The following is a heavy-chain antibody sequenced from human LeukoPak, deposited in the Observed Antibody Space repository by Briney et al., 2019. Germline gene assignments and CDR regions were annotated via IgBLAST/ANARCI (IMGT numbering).Heavy chain of an antibody. CDR3: ARGGYSYGYSFDY. D-gene: IGHD5-18*01. Sequence: SVKVSCKASGGTFSSYTISWVRQAPGQGLEWMGRIIPILGTANYAQKFQGRVTITTDESTSTAYMELSSLRSEDTAVYYCARGGYSYGYSFDYWGQGTLVTVSS. V-gene: IGHV1-69*16. CDR2: IIPILGTA. J-gene: IGHJ4*02. CDR1: GGTFSSYT.